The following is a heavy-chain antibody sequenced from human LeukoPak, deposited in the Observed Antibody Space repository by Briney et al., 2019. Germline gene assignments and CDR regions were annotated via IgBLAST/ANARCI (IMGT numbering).Heavy chain of an antibody. V-gene: IGHV3-48*02. CDR3: ARDSGSGWPNDY. J-gene: IGHJ4*02. Sequence: PGGSLRLSCVVSGFTLNSYSMNWVRQAPGKGLEWVSYFGWSGTTILYADSVRGRFTVSRDSAKNSLYLQMNSLRDEDSALYYCARDSGSGWPNDYWGQGTLVTVSS. CDR2: FGWSGTTI. CDR1: GFTLNSYS. D-gene: IGHD6-19*01.